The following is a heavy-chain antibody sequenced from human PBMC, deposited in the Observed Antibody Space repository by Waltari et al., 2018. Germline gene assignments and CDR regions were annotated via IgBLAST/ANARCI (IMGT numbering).Heavy chain of an antibody. CDR2: IHGDGSSP. V-gene: IGHV3-74*01. D-gene: IGHD1-1*01. J-gene: IGHJ4*02. CDR3: ATLIQLWPSPFDY. Sequence: EVQLVEAGGDLVQPGGSLRLSCVASGFPFSSYRMHWVRQVPGKGLVRVSRIHGDGSSPTYAESVKGRFTISRDNAKNTLYLQMNSLRAEDTAVYYCATLIQLWPSPFDYWGPGTLVTVSS. CDR1: GFPFSSYR.